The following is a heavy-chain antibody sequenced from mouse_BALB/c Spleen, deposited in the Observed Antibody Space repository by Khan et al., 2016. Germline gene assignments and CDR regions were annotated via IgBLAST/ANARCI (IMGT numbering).Heavy chain of an antibody. CDR1: GFSLTTYG. CDR2: IWAGGST. Sequence: QVQLKQSGPGLVAPSQSLSITCTVSGFSLTTYGVHWIRQPPGKGLEWLGVIWAGGSTNYNSAIMSRLSITKDNSKSQVFLKMNSLQTDDTAMYYCARGYGNYVSYAMDYWGQGTSVTVSS. V-gene: IGHV2-9*02. D-gene: IGHD2-1*01. CDR3: ARGYGNYVSYAMDY. J-gene: IGHJ4*01.